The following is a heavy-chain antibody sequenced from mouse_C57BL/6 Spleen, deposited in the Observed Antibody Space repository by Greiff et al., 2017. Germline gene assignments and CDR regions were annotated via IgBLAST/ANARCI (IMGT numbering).Heavy chain of an antibody. V-gene: IGHV5-9-1*02. CDR1: GFTFSSYA. CDR3: TREGIYYYGSSYVLYAMDY. Sequence: EVKLMESGEGLVKPGGSLKLSCAASGFTFSSYAMSWVRQTPEKRLEWVAYISSGGDYIYYADTVKGRFTISRDNARNTLYLQMSSLKSEDTAMYYCTREGIYYYGSSYVLYAMDYWGQGTSVTVSS. D-gene: IGHD1-1*01. J-gene: IGHJ4*01. CDR2: ISSGGDYI.